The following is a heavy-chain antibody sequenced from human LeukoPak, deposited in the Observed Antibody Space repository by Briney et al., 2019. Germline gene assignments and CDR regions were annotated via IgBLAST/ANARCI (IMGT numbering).Heavy chain of an antibody. CDR1: GFTFSSYG. J-gene: IGHJ4*02. CDR3: ATPPTVTRNY. CDR2: ISGSGGRT. D-gene: IGHD4-17*01. V-gene: IGHV3-23*01. Sequence: GGSLRLSCAASGFTFSSYGMSWVRQAPGKGLEWVSSISGSGGRTHYADSVRGRFTISRDNSKNTLYLQMDSLRAEDTAVYYCATPPTVTRNYWGQGTLVTVSS.